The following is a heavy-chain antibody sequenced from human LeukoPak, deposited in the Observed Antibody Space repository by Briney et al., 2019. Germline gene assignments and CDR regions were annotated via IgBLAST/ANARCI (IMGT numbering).Heavy chain of an antibody. Sequence: PSETLSLTCAVYGGSFSGYYWSWIRQPPGKGLEWIGEINHSGSTNYNPSLKSRVTISVDTSKNQFSLKLSSVTAADTAVYYCARLGSYFDYWGQGTLVTVSS. CDR3: ARLGSYFDY. CDR2: INHSGST. V-gene: IGHV4-34*01. CDR1: GGSFSGYY. J-gene: IGHJ4*02. D-gene: IGHD1-14*01.